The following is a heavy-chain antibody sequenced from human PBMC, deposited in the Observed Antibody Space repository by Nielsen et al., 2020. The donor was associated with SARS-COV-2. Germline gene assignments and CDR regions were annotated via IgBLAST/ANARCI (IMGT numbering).Heavy chain of an antibody. V-gene: IGHV3-30*14. CDR2: ISYDGSHD. CDR3: ARDFKDIVVVPAAPRRYYYYYMDV. D-gene: IGHD2-2*01. Sequence: WIRQPPGKGVEWVALISYDGSHDYYTDSVKGRFTISRDNSKNTLYLQMNSLRTEDTAVYYRARDFKDIVVVPAAPRRYYYYYMDVWGKGTTVTVSS. J-gene: IGHJ6*03.